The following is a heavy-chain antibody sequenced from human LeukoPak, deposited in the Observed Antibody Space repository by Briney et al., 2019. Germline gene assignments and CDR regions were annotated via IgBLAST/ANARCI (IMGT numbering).Heavy chain of an antibody. Sequence: PGGSLRLSCAASGFTFSSYWMHWVRQAPGKGLVWVSRINSDGGSTTYADSVKGRFTISRDNAKKTLYLQMNSLRAEDTAVYYCARAKRNGFDIWGQGTMVTVSS. CDR3: ARAKRNGFDI. V-gene: IGHV3-74*01. CDR1: GFTFSSYW. CDR2: INSDGGST. J-gene: IGHJ3*02.